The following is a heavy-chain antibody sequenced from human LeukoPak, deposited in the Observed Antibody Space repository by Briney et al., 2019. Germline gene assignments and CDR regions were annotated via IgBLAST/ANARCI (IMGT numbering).Heavy chain of an antibody. J-gene: IGHJ4*02. D-gene: IGHD3-22*01. Sequence: SEALSLTCTVSDGSISSYYWSWIRQPPGKGLEWIGYIYYSGSTNYNPSLKSRVTISVDTSKNQFSLKLSSVTAADTAVYYCARFSGANYYDSSGYYYFDYWGQGTLVTVSS. CDR2: IYYSGST. CDR1: DGSISSYY. CDR3: ARFSGANYYDSSGYYYFDY. V-gene: IGHV4-59*01.